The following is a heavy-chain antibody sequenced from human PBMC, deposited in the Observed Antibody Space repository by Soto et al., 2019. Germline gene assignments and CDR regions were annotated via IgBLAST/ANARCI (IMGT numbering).Heavy chain of an antibody. Sequence: QVQLVQSGAEVKKPGSSVKVSCKASGGTFSSYAISWVRQAPGQGLEWMGGIIPILGTAHYAQKFQGRVTITADESTSTAYMELSSLRSEDTAVYYCARDLKPLVHYYCGMDVWGQGTTVTVSS. CDR2: IIPILGTA. V-gene: IGHV1-69*01. CDR3: ARDLKPLVHYYCGMDV. CDR1: GGTFSSYA. J-gene: IGHJ6*02. D-gene: IGHD6-6*01.